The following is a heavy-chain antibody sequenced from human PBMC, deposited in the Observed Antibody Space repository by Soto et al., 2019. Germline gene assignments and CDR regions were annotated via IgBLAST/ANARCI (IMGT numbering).Heavy chain of an antibody. CDR1: KFTFTSYW. Sequence: EVQLVESGGGLVQPGGSLRRSCAASKFTFTSYWMHWVRQAPGKGLMWVSRINPDGSRTTYADSVKGRFTISRDNAKNTVFLQMNSLRVEDTAVYYCARVASGSYDWIDPWGQGSLVTVSS. CDR2: INPDGSRT. J-gene: IGHJ5*02. V-gene: IGHV3-74*01. CDR3: ARVASGSYDWIDP. D-gene: IGHD1-26*01.